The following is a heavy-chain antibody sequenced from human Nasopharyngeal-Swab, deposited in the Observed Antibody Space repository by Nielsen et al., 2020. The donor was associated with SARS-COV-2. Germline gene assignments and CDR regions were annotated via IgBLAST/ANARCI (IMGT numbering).Heavy chain of an antibody. V-gene: IGHV3-21*01. D-gene: IGHD3-10*01. J-gene: IGHJ6*02. CDR3: ARDGFGESPYYYYYGMDV. Sequence: GESLKISCAASGFTFSNYTMNWVRQAPGKGLEWVAVISSSTSYIYYADSVKGRFTISRDNAKNSLYLQMNSLRAEDTAVYYCARDGFGESPYYYYYGMDVWGHGTTVTVSS. CDR2: ISSSTSYI. CDR1: GFTFSNYT.